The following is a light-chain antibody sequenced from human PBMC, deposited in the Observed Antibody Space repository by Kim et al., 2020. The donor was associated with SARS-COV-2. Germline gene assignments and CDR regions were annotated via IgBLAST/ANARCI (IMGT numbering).Light chain of an antibody. Sequence: VSPGKSATLSGGALRSGSSYLAWYQQKPGQAPRLLIYGASTRATGIPARFSGSGSGTDFTLTISSLQSKDFALYYCQQYSNWPFIFGPGTKVDIK. V-gene: IGKV3-15*01. CDR2: GAS. CDR3: QQYSNWPFI. J-gene: IGKJ3*01. CDR1: RSGSSY.